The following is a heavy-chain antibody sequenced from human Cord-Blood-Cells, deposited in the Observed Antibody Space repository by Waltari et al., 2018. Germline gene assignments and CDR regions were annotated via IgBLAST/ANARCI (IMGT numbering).Heavy chain of an antibody. D-gene: IGHD3-16*01. V-gene: IGHV3-53*02. Sequence: DVQLVETGGGLIQPGWSFRLSWASPGSCSVATTMIVVRQAPGKGLEWVSVIYSGGSTYYADSVKGRFTISRDNSKNTLYLQMNSLRAEDTAVYYCARAIWGDAFDIWGQGTMVTVSS. CDR3: ARAIWGDAFDI. J-gene: IGHJ3*02. CDR1: GSCSVATT. CDR2: IYSGGST.